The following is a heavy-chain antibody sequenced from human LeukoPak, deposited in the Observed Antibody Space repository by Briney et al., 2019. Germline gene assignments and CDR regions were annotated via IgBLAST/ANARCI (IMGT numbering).Heavy chain of an antibody. CDR2: ISSSSRYI. V-gene: IGHV3-21*01. Sequence: GGSLRLSCAASGFTFSSYAMSWVRQAPGKGLEWVSSISSSSRYIYYADSVKGRFTISRDNAKNSLYLQMNSLRGEDTAVYYCARSRWLDAFDYWGQGTLVTVSS. CDR1: GFTFSSYA. CDR3: ARSRWLDAFDY. J-gene: IGHJ4*02. D-gene: IGHD6-19*01.